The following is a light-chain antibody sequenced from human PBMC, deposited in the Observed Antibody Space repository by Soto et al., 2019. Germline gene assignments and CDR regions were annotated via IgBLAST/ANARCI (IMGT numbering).Light chain of an antibody. CDR1: QSIRTY. V-gene: IGKV1-39*01. CDR3: QQKYGTPLT. J-gene: IGKJ4*01. Sequence: DIQMTQSPSSLSASVGDRVTITCRASQSIRTYLSWYQQKPGKAPNLLIYSASSLQSGVTSRFSGSRSGTDFSLTISSLQPEDFAADYCQQKYGTPLTFGGGTKVEIK. CDR2: SAS.